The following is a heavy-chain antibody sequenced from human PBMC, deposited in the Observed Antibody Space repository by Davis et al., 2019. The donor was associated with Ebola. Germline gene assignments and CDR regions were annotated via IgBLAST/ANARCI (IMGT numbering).Heavy chain of an antibody. CDR3: ARFYGDHGYYYGMDV. Sequence: GGSLRLSCKGSGYSLTSYWIGWVRQLPGKGLEWMGIIYPGDSDTRYSPSFQGQVTISADKSISTAYLQWSSLKASDTAMYYCARFYGDHGYYYGMDVWGQGTTVTVSS. V-gene: IGHV5-51*01. J-gene: IGHJ6*02. CDR2: IYPGDSDT. CDR1: GYSLTSYW. D-gene: IGHD4-17*01.